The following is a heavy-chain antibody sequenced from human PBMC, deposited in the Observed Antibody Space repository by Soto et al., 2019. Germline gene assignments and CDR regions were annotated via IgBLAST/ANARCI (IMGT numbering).Heavy chain of an antibody. CDR3: ARRGAEYQVLLHNWFDP. D-gene: IGHD2-2*01. CDR2: IYYSGST. J-gene: IGHJ5*02. Sequence: QVQLQESGPGLVKTSQTLSLTCTVSGGSISSGGYYWSWIRQHPGKGLEWIGYIYYSGSTYYNPSLNSRVTISVDTTKHQFSLKLSSVSAADTSVYYCARRGAEYQVLLHNWFDPWSQGTLVTVSS. CDR1: GGSISSGGYY. V-gene: IGHV4-31*03.